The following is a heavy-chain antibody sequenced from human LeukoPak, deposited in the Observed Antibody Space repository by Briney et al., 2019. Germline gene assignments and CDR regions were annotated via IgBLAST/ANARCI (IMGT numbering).Heavy chain of an antibody. J-gene: IGHJ6*03. D-gene: IGHD3-10*01. V-gene: IGHV3-7*01. CDR3: ARDLVWFGDPKGYYNYMDV. CDR1: GFMFSSYW. Sequence: PGGSLRLSCAASGFMFSSYWMSWVRQAPGKGLEWVADIKEDGSEKSYVDSVKGRFTISRDDAKNLLYLQMNTLRAEDTAVYYCARDLVWFGDPKGYYNYMDVWGKGTTVTVSS. CDR2: IKEDGSEK.